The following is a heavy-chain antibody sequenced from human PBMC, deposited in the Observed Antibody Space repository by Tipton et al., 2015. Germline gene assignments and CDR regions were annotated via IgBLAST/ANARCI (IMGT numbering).Heavy chain of an antibody. D-gene: IGHD4-23*01. CDR3: ARARGRHGGLFDS. J-gene: IGHJ4*02. CDR2: IYYSGST. V-gene: IGHV4-61*01. Sequence: TLSLTCTVSGGSVNSANYYWSWIRQPPGKGLEWIGLIYYSGSTNYNPSLKSRVTISVDTSKTQFSLKMSSVTASDTAVYYCARARGRHGGLFDSWGQGILVTVSS. CDR1: GGSVNSANYY.